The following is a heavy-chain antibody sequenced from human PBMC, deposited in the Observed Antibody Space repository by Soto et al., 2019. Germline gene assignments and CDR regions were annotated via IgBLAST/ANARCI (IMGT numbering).Heavy chain of an antibody. V-gene: IGHV4-34*01. Sequence: SETLSLTCAVYGGSFSGYVGSWIRQPPGKGLEWIGEINHSGYTNYNPSLKSRVTISVDTSRSQFSLKLSSVTAADTAVYYCVRTGMDVWGQGTTVTVSS. CDR2: INHSGYT. CDR3: VRTGMDV. J-gene: IGHJ6*02. CDR1: GGSFSGYV.